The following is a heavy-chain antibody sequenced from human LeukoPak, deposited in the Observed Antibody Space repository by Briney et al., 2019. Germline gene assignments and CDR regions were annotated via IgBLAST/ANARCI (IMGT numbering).Heavy chain of an antibody. CDR1: GGSISSSSYY. CDR2: IYYSGST. D-gene: IGHD2-2*01. CDR3: ARVCSSTSCYSLADY. J-gene: IGHJ4*02. Sequence: SETLSLTCTVSGGSISSSSYYWGWIRQPPGKGLEWIGSIYYSGSTYYNPSLKSRVTISVDSSKNQFSLKLSSVTAADTAVYYCARVCSSTSCYSLADYWGQGTLVTVSS. V-gene: IGHV4-39*01.